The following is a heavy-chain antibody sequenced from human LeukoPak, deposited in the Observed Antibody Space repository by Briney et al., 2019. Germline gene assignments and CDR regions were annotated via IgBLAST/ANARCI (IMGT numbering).Heavy chain of an antibody. J-gene: IGHJ4*02. CDR3: ARGEGIAAAG. Sequence: PSETLSLTCAVYGGSFSGYYWSWIRQPPGKGLEWIGEINHRRSTNYNPSLKSRVTMSVDTSKNQFSLNLSSVTAADTAVYYCARGEGIAAAGWGQGTLVTVSS. D-gene: IGHD6-13*01. CDR2: INHRRST. V-gene: IGHV4-34*01. CDR1: GGSFSGYY.